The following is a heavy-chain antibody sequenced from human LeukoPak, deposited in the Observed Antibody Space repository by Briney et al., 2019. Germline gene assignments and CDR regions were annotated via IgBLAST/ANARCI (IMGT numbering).Heavy chain of an antibody. J-gene: IGHJ6*02. V-gene: IGHV3-53*01. D-gene: IGHD3-10*01. CDR2: IYSGGST. CDR1: GFTVSSNY. CDR3: ARLGYGPYGMDV. Sequence: PGGSLRLSCAASGFTVSSNYMSWVRQAPGKGLEWVSIIYSGGSTYYADSVRGRFTISRDNAKNSLYLQMNSLRAEDTAVYYCARLGYGPYGMDVWGQGTTVTVSS.